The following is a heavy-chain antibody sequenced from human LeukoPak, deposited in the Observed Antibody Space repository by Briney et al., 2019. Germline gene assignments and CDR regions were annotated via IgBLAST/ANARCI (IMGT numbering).Heavy chain of an antibody. CDR2: IYYSGST. D-gene: IGHD3-10*01. CDR1: GGSISSSSYY. Sequence: SETLSLTCTVSGGSISSSSYYWGWIRQPPGKGLEWIGSIYYSGSTYYNPSLKSRVTISLDTSKNQFSLKLSSVTAADTAVYFCARDRSYGFFDYWGQGNLVTVSS. CDR3: ARDRSYGFFDY. V-gene: IGHV4-39*07. J-gene: IGHJ4*02.